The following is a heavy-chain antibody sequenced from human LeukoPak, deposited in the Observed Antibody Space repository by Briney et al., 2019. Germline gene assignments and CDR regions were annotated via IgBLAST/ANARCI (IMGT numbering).Heavy chain of an antibody. CDR3: ARDGVSIIFGVVIMNYFDY. V-gene: IGHV1-2*02. Sequence: GASVKVSCKASGYTFTGYYMHWVRQAPGQGLEWMGWINPNSGGTNYAQKFQGRVTMTRDTSISTAYMELSSLRSEDTAVYYCARDGVSIIFGVVIMNYFDYWGQGTLVTVSS. J-gene: IGHJ4*02. CDR1: GYTFTGYY. D-gene: IGHD3-3*02. CDR2: INPNSGGT.